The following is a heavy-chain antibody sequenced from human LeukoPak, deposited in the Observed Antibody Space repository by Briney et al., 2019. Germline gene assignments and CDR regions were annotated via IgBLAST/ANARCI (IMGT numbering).Heavy chain of an antibody. J-gene: IGHJ5*02. Sequence: PSETLSLTCTVSGGSISSYYWSWIRQPPGKGLEWIGYIYYSGSTNYNPSLKSRVTISVDTSKNQFSLKLSSVTAADTAMYYCARWSKGYYDSSGYYYEAWFDPWGQGTLVTVSS. D-gene: IGHD3-22*01. CDR3: ARWSKGYYDSSGYYYEAWFDP. CDR2: IYYSGST. CDR1: GGSISSYY. V-gene: IGHV4-59*01.